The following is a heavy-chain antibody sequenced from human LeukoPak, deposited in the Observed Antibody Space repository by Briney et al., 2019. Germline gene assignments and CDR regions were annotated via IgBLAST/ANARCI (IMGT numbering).Heavy chain of an antibody. V-gene: IGHV3-30-3*01. CDR1: GFNFINYA. CDR3: ARCPDGMDV. J-gene: IGHJ6*02. CDR2: ISYDGNKK. Sequence: GGSLRLSCAGFGFNFINYALHWVRQAPGKGPEWVAVISYDGNKKYYADSVRGRFTISRDTSKNTLYLQMNSLRGEDTAVYYCARCPDGMDVWGQGTTVAVSS. D-gene: IGHD5/OR15-5a*01.